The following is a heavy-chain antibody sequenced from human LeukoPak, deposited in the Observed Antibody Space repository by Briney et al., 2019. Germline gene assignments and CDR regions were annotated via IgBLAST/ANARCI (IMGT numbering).Heavy chain of an antibody. CDR3: GRAQKEWVANDDAFDI. Sequence: RASVKVSCKASGGTFSSYAISWVRQAPGQGLEWMGGIIPIFGTANYAQKFQGRVTITTDESTSTAYMELSSLRSEDTAVYYCGRAQKEWVANDDAFDIWGQGTMVTVSS. J-gene: IGHJ3*02. D-gene: IGHD3-3*01. CDR1: GGTFSSYA. V-gene: IGHV1-69*05. CDR2: IIPIFGTA.